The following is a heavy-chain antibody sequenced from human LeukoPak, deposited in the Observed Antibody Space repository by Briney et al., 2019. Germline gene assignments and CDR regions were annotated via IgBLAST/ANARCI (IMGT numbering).Heavy chain of an antibody. CDR2: IYPGDSDT. CDR1: GYSFTSYW. Sequence: GESLKISCKGSGYSFTSYWIGWVRQMPGKGLEWMGIIYPGDSDTRYSPSFQGQVTISADKSISTAYLQWSSLKASDTAMYYCARRGITTFGVVTYFDYWGQGTLVTVSS. D-gene: IGHD3-3*01. V-gene: IGHV5-51*01. J-gene: IGHJ4*02. CDR3: ARRGITTFGVVTYFDY.